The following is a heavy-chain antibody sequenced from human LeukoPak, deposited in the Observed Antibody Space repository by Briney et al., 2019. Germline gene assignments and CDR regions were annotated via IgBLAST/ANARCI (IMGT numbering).Heavy chain of an antibody. CDR3: TKDYSNYVYYFDY. D-gene: IGHD4-11*01. CDR2: IRSKAYGGTT. J-gene: IGHJ4*02. V-gene: IGHV3-49*04. Sequence: PGGSLRLSCTASGFTFGDYAMSWVRQAPGKGLEWVGFIRSKAYGGTTEYAASVKGRFTISRDDSKSIAYLQMNSLKTEDTAVYYYTKDYSNYVYYFDYWGQGTLVTVSS. CDR1: GFTFGDYA.